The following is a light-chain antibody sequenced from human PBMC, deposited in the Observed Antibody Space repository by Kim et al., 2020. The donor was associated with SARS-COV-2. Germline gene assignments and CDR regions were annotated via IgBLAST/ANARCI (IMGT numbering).Light chain of an antibody. CDR3: CSYAGSSTFV. J-gene: IGLJ1*01. Sequence: GQSITISCTGTSSDVGSYNLVSWYQQHPGKAPNLMIYEGSKRPSGVSNRFSGSKSGNTASLTISGLQAEDEADYYCCSYAGSSTFVFGTGTKVTVL. V-gene: IGLV2-23*01. CDR2: EGS. CDR1: SSDVGSYNL.